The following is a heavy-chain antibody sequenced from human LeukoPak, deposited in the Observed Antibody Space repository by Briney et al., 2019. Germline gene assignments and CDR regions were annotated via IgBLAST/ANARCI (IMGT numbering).Heavy chain of an antibody. J-gene: IGHJ6*03. D-gene: IGHD1-1*01. CDR2: IIPIFGTA. V-gene: IGHV1-69*13. CDR1: GGTFSSYA. CDR3: ARVGHGTGYYYYMDV. Sequence: ASVKVSCKASGGTFSSYAISWVRQAPGQGLEWMGGIIPIFGTANYAQKFQGRVTITADESTSTAYMELSSLRSEDTAVYYCARVGHGTGYYYYMDVWGKGATVTISS.